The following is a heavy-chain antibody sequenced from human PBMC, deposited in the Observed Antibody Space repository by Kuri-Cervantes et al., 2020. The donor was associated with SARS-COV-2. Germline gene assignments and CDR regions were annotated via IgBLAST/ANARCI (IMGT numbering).Heavy chain of an antibody. CDR1: GFPFRSYA. V-gene: IGHV4-39*01. J-gene: IGHJ4*02. CDR3: ARGLRGLTHDY. D-gene: IGHD4/OR15-4a*01. Sequence: SQNLPLTCAASGFPFRSYAMSWIRQPPGKGLEWIGSIYYSGSTYYNPSLKSRVTMSVDTSKNQFSLKLSSVTAADTAVYYCARGLRGLTHDYWGQGTLVTVSS. CDR2: IYYSGST.